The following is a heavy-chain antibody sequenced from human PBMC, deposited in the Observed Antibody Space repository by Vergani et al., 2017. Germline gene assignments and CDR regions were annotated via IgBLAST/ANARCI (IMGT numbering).Heavy chain of an antibody. J-gene: IGHJ4*02. CDR2: ISSSSSYI. V-gene: IGHV3-21*02. D-gene: IGHD3-3*01. CDR3: ARGVEFWCGWDY. CDR1: GFTFSHYS. Sequence: EVQLVESGGGLVKPGGSLRLSCAASGFTFSHYSMNWVRQAPGKGLEWVSSISSSSSYIYYADSLKGRSVKGRFIISRVNAKSALYLQMNSLRAEDTAVYYCARGVEFWCGWDYWGQGTLVTVSS.